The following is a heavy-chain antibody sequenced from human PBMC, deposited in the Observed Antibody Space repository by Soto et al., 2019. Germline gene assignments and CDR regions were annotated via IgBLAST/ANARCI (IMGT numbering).Heavy chain of an antibody. CDR2: INPSDGST. Sequence: QVQLVQSGAEVKTPGTSVKVSCKASGYTFTSYFLHWVRQAPGQRLEWMGIINPSDGSTSYEQKFQGGLTLTTDTSTSTVYMDLSSLTSEDTAVYYCARSRTSRAPFDPWGQGTLVTVSS. D-gene: IGHD1-7*01. CDR3: ARSRTSRAPFDP. J-gene: IGHJ5*02. CDR1: GYTFTSYF. V-gene: IGHV1-46*01.